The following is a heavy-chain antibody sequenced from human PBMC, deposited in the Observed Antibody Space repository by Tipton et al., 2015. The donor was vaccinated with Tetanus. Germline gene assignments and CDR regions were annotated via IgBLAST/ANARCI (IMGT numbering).Heavy chain of an antibody. CDR3: ARAGFEGSSSSGYFDH. J-gene: IGHJ4*02. CDR1: GGSISSNNYH. V-gene: IGHV4-39*07. CDR2: INQSGST. Sequence: TLSLTCTVSGGSISSNNYHWGWIRQPPGKGLEWIGEINQSGSTIYNPSLKSRVTIAVDTFKRQFSMTLTSATAADTAVYYCARAGFEGSSSSGYFDHWGLGVLVTVSS. D-gene: IGHD2-2*01.